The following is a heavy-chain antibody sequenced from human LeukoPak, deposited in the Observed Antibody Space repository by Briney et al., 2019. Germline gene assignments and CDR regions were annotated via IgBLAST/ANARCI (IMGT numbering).Heavy chain of an antibody. V-gene: IGHV4-4*07. CDR2: IYTSGST. Sequence: SETLSLTCTVSGGSISSYYWSWIRQPAGKGLEWIGRIYTSGSTNYNLSLKSRVTMSVDTSKNQFSLKLSSVTAADTAVYYCARGLYVYYDSSGFDWFDPWGQGTLVTVSS. J-gene: IGHJ5*02. D-gene: IGHD3-22*01. CDR3: ARGLYVYYDSSGFDWFDP. CDR1: GGSISSYY.